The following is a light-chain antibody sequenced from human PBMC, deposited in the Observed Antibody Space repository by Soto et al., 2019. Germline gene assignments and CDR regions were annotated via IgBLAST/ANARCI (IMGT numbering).Light chain of an antibody. J-gene: IGKJ4*01. V-gene: IGKV3-15*01. Sequence: EIVMTQSPATLSVSPGEGANLSCRASQSVSSNLAWYQQKPGQAPRLLIYGASTRATGIPARFSGSGSGTEFTLTISSLQSEDFAVYYCQQYNNWHPLTFGGGTKVDI. CDR1: QSVSSN. CDR2: GAS. CDR3: QQYNNWHPLT.